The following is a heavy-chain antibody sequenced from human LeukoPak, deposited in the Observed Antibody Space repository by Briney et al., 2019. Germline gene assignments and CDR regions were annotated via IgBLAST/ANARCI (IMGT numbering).Heavy chain of an antibody. J-gene: IGHJ3*02. CDR1: GFTFSSYE. CDR3: ARAGHVITMIVVLDAFDI. V-gene: IGHV3-48*03. Sequence: GGFLRLSCAASGFTFSSYEMNWVRQAPGKGLEWLSYISSSGSTIYYADSVKGRFTISRDNAKSSLYLQMNTLRAEDTAVYYCARAGHVITMIVVLDAFDIWGQGTMVTVSS. D-gene: IGHD3-22*01. CDR2: ISSSGSTI.